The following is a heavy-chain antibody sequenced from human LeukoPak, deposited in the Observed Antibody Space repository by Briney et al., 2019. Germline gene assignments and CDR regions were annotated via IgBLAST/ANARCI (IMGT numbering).Heavy chain of an antibody. J-gene: IGHJ4*02. Sequence: ASVEVSCKASGYTFTSYDINWVRQATGQGLEWMGWMNPNSGNTGYAQKFQGRVTMTRNTSISTAYMELSSLRSEDTAVYYCARDSGANDDSSGYSQGYWGQGTLVTVSS. CDR1: GYTFTSYD. CDR2: MNPNSGNT. V-gene: IGHV1-8*01. CDR3: ARDSGANDDSSGYSQGY. D-gene: IGHD3-22*01.